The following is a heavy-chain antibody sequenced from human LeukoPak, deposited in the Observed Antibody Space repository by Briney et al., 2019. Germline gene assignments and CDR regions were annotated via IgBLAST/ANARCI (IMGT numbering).Heavy chain of an antibody. D-gene: IGHD2-2*01. V-gene: IGHV3-23*01. CDR3: AKDLAPAAY. CDR2: LTGSGGST. Sequence: QVGGSLRLSCAASGFTFSSSSMSWVRQAPGKGLEWVLALTGSGGSTYYADSVKGRFTISRDNSKKTLFLQMNSLRAEDTAVYYCAKDLAPAAYWGQGTLVTVSS. CDR1: GFTFSSSS. J-gene: IGHJ4*02.